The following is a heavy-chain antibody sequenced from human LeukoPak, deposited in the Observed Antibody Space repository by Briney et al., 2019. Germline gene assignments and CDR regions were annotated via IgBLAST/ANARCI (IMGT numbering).Heavy chain of an antibody. D-gene: IGHD3-22*01. J-gene: IGHJ4*02. CDR1: GLTTGGYD. V-gene: IGHV3-49*04. Sequence: SLRISCSASGLTTGGYDMRWVRQAPGKGLEWVGFIRSKDYGGTTEYAASVKGRFTISRDDSKSIAYLQMHSLKSEDTAVYYCTRGSPTTSDYYYDSSGHYYDLDYWGQGTLVTVSS. CDR3: TRGSPTTSDYYYDSSGHYYDLDY. CDR2: IRSKDYGGTT.